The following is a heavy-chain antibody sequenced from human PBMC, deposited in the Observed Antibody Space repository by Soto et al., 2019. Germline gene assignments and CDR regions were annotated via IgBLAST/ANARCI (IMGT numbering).Heavy chain of an antibody. D-gene: IGHD5-18*01. Sequence: ESGGGVVQPGRSLRLSCAASGFTFSSYGMHWVRQAPGKGLEWVAVIWYDGSNKYYADSVKGQFTISRDNSKNTLYLQMNSLRAEDTAVYYCARVLDTAMVTDYYGMDVWGQGTTVTVSS. V-gene: IGHV3-33*01. J-gene: IGHJ6*02. CDR3: ARVLDTAMVTDYYGMDV. CDR2: IWYDGSNK. CDR1: GFTFSSYG.